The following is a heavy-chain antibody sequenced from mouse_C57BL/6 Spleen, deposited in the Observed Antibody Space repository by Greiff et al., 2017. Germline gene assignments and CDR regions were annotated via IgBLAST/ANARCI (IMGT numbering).Heavy chain of an antibody. CDR3: ARPITTVVARAMDY. CDR1: GYTFTSYG. CDR2: IYPRSGNT. J-gene: IGHJ4*01. V-gene: IGHV1-81*01. D-gene: IGHD1-1*01. Sequence: QVQLQQSGAELARPGASVKLSCKASGYTFTSYGISWVKQRTGQGLEWIGEIYPRSGNTYYNEKFKGKDTLTADKSSSTAYMELRSLTSEDSAVYFCARPITTVVARAMDYWGQGTSVTVSS.